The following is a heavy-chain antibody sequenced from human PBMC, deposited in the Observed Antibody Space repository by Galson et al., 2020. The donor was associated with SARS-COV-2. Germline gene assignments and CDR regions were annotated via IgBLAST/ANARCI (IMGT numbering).Heavy chain of an antibody. CDR3: ASSRYYYDSSGSLDY. Sequence: TGGSLRLSCEASGFTFSSYAMHWVRQAPGKGLEWVAVISYDGSNKYYADSVKGRFTISRDNSKNTLYLQMNSLRAEDTAVYYCASSRYYYDSSGSLDYWGQGTLVTVSS. V-gene: IGHV3-30-3*01. CDR2: ISYDGSNK. CDR1: GFTFSSYA. J-gene: IGHJ4*02. D-gene: IGHD3-22*01.